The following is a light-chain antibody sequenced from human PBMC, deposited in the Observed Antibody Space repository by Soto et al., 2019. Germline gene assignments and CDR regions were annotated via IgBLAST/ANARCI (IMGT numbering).Light chain of an antibody. CDR2: VAS. Sequence: EIVLTQSPGTLSLSPGERATLSCRASQTIINNFLAWYQHKPGQAPRLLIYVASNRATGIPDRFSGSGSGTDFTLTISGLEPDDFAVYYCQQCATSPLTFGQGTKVEIK. CDR3: QQCATSPLT. J-gene: IGKJ1*01. V-gene: IGKV3-20*01. CDR1: QTIINNF.